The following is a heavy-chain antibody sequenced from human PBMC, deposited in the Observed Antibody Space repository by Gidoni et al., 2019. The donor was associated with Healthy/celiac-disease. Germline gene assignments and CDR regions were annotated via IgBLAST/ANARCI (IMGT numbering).Heavy chain of an antibody. V-gene: IGHV3-33*01. J-gene: IGHJ4*02. D-gene: IGHD5-12*01. CDR3: ARGGPVVDIVATAALDY. CDR1: GFTFSSYG. CDR2: IWYDGSNK. Sequence: QVQLVESGGGVVQHGRSLRLSCAASGFTFSSYGMHWVRQAPGKGLEWVAVIWYDGSNKYYADSVKGRFTISRDNSKNTLYLQMNSLRAEDTAVYYCARGGPVVDIVATAALDYWGQGTLVTVSS.